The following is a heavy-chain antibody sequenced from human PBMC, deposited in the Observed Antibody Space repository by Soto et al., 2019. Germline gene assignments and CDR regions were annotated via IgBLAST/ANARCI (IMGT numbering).Heavy chain of an antibody. V-gene: IGHV3-74*01. CDR1: GFTFSSYW. Sequence: GGSVRLSCAASGFTFSSYWMHWVRQAPGKGLVWVSRINSDGSSTSYADSVKGRFTISRDNAKNTLYLQMNSLRAEDTAVYYCARGPRNDFWSVPFDPWGQGTLVTVSS. CDR3: ARGPRNDFWSVPFDP. J-gene: IGHJ5*02. D-gene: IGHD3-3*01. CDR2: INSDGSST.